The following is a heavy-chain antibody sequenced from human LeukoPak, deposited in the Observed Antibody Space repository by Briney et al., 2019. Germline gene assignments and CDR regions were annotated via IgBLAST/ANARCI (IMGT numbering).Heavy chain of an antibody. J-gene: IGHJ1*01. Sequence: GGSLRLSCEASGLTFSSYYMSWVRQAPGKGLEWVSVIYSGGSTHYADSVKGRFTISRDNSKNTLYLQMNSLRAEDTAVYYCARGSFSGYYYDSSGLYFQHWGQGTLVTVSS. CDR2: IYSGGST. D-gene: IGHD3-22*01. V-gene: IGHV3-53*01. CDR3: ARGSFSGYYYDSSGLYFQH. CDR1: GLTFSSYY.